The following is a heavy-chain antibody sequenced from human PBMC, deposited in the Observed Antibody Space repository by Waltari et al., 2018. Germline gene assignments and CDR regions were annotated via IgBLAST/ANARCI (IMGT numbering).Heavy chain of an antibody. CDR1: GMTFSNYW. CDR3: VTGLTTVTAKDYFDH. V-gene: IGHV3-7*01. D-gene: IGHD4-17*01. Sequence: EVQLVESGGGSVQPGGSLRLSCAASGMTFSNYWMNWVRQAPGQGREGVANIKQDGSEKNYVDSVEGRFSISRDNAQNSLYLQMNSLRAEDTAIYYCVTGLTTVTAKDYFDHWGQGALVTVS. J-gene: IGHJ4*02. CDR2: IKQDGSEK.